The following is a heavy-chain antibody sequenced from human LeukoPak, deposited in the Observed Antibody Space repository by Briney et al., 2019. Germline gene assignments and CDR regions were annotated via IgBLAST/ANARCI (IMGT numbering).Heavy chain of an antibody. Sequence: SETLSLTCTVSDDSISSYYWSWIRQPAGKGLEWIGRIYTSGSTNYNPSLKSRVTMSVDTSKNQFSLKLSSVTAADTAVYYCAREGYCSSTSCYGDWFDPWGQGTLVTVSS. CDR2: IYTSGST. CDR1: DDSISSYY. D-gene: IGHD2-2*01. CDR3: AREGYCSSTSCYGDWFDP. V-gene: IGHV4-4*07. J-gene: IGHJ5*02.